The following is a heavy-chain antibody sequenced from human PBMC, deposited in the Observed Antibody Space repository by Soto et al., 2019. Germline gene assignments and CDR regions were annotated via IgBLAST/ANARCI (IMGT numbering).Heavy chain of an antibody. Sequence: ASVKVSCKASGGTFSSYRFNWVRQARGQGLEWLGGIVPIYRTADYAQKFQGRVTITADESTRTAYMELSSLRSEDTAVYYCAREEAAAGMVYWGQGTLVTVSS. V-gene: IGHV1-69*13. CDR2: IVPIYRTA. J-gene: IGHJ4*02. CDR3: AREEAAAGMVY. D-gene: IGHD6-13*01. CDR1: GGTFSSYR.